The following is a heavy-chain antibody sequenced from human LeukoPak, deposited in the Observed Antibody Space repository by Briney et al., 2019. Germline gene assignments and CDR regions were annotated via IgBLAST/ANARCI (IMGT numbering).Heavy chain of an antibody. CDR2: VIPIFGTA. Sequence: SVKDSCKASGGTFSSYAISWVRQAPGQGLEWMGGVIPIFGTANYAQKFQGRVTITADESTSTAYMELSSLRSEDTAVYYCARDGDYYDSSGYHIWGQGTLVTVSS. D-gene: IGHD3-22*01. J-gene: IGHJ4*02. CDR1: GGTFSSYA. CDR3: ARDGDYYDSSGYHI. V-gene: IGHV1-69*01.